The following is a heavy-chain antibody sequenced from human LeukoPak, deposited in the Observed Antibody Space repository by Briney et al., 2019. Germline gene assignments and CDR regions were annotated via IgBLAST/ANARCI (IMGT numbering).Heavy chain of an antibody. CDR2: IYYSGST. V-gene: IGHV4-30-4*08. J-gene: IGHJ5*02. CDR1: GGSISSGDYY. D-gene: IGHD1-20*01. Sequence: SQTLSLTCTVSGGSISSGDYYWSWLRQPPGKGLEWIGYIYYSGSTYYIPSLQRRVTISVDTSNYQLSLKLSSVTAADTAVYYCARDHNWNWFDPWGQGTLVTVSS. CDR3: ARDHNWNWFDP.